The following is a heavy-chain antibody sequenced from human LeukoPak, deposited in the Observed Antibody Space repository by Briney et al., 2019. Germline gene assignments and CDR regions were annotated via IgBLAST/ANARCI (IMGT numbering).Heavy chain of an antibody. D-gene: IGHD4-11*01. V-gene: IGHV4-39*07. J-gene: IGHJ4*02. CDR1: GGSISSSSYY. CDR2: IYYSGST. Sequence: SETLSLTCTVSGGSISSSSYYWGWIRQPPGKGLEWIGSIYYSGSTYYNPSLKSRVTMSVDTSKNQFSLKLSSVTAADTAVYYCARYNTNYDYFDYWGQGTLVTVSS. CDR3: ARYNTNYDYFDY.